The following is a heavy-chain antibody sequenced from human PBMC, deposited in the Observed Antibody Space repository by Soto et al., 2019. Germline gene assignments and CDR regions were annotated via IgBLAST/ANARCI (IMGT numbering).Heavy chain of an antibody. CDR2: ISSSSSYI. CDR3: ARGGRDRTWGLKAPTLDY. V-gene: IGHV3-21*01. J-gene: IGHJ4*02. D-gene: IGHD3-16*01. CDR1: GFTFSSYS. Sequence: GGSLRLSCAASGFTFSSYSMNWVRQAPGKGLEWVSSISSSSSYIYYADSVKGRFTISRDNAKNSLYLQMNSLRAEDTAVYYCARGGRDRTWGLKAPTLDYWGQGTLVTVSS.